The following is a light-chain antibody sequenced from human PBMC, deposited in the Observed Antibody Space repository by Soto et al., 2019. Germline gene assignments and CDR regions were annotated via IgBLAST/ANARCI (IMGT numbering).Light chain of an antibody. CDR3: HQNYAFPYT. CDR2: AAD. CDR1: PSIGSY. J-gene: IGKJ2*01. Sequence: HLTQAPSLLSASVGDRVTITCRASPSIGSYLNWYQHKPGEAPKLLIFAADTLKSGVPSRFSGSGFNKEFTLTVTSLQPEDFATYYCHQNYAFPYTFGLGTRVEIK. V-gene: IGKV1-39*01.